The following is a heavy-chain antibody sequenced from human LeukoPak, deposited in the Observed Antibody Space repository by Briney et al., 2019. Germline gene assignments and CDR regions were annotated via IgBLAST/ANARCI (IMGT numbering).Heavy chain of an antibody. V-gene: IGHV3-30*18. Sequence: PGRSLRLSCAASGFTFSSYGMHWVRQAPGKGLEWVAVISYDGSNKYYADSVKGRFTISRDNSKNMLYLQMNSLRAEDTAVYYCAKDIIGEAAFPLYYYYGMEVWGQGTTVTVSS. J-gene: IGHJ6*02. CDR2: ISYDGSNK. D-gene: IGHD3-3*02. CDR3: AKDIIGEAAFPLYYYYGMEV. CDR1: GFTFSSYG.